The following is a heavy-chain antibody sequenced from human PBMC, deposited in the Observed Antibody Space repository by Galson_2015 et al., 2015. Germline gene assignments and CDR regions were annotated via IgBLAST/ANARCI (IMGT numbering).Heavy chain of an antibody. CDR1: GFTFSSYA. CDR2: ISGSGGST. Sequence: SLRLSCAASGFTFSSYAMSWVRQAPGKGLEWVSAISGSGGSTYYADSVKGRFTISRDNSKNTLYLQMNSLRAEDTAVYYCAKDREFTMVRGVIIDYWGQGTLVTVSS. J-gene: IGHJ4*02. CDR3: AKDREFTMVRGVIIDY. D-gene: IGHD3-10*01. V-gene: IGHV3-23*01.